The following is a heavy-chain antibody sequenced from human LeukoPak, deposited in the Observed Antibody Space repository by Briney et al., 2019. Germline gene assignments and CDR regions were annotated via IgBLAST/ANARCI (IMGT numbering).Heavy chain of an antibody. Sequence: GESLKISCQGSGYTFTTCWIGWVRQVPGKGLEWMGVIFPGDSDTRYSPSFQGQVTISADKSISTAYLQWNSLKTEDTAVYYCTTVPSIVGATRTDYWGQGTLVTVSS. D-gene: IGHD1-26*01. CDR3: TTVPSIVGATRTDY. CDR1: GYTFTTCW. J-gene: IGHJ4*02. V-gene: IGHV5-51*01. CDR2: IFPGDSDT.